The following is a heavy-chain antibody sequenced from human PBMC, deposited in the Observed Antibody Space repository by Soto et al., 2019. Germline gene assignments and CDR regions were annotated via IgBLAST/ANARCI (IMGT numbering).Heavy chain of an antibody. CDR3: VRRHVSATGIDWFDP. D-gene: IGHD6-13*01. V-gene: IGHV1-3*01. CDR1: GYTFTSYG. Sequence: ASVKSCKASGYTFTSYGIHWVRQAPGQRLEWMGWINAANGDTKYSPKFQGRVTITRDTSASTAYMELSSLRSEDTAVYYCVRRHVSATGIDWFDPWGQGTLVTSPQ. J-gene: IGHJ5*02. CDR2: INAANGDT.